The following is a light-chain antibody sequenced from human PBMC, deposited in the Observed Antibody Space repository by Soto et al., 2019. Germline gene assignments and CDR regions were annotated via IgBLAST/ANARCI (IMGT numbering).Light chain of an antibody. CDR2: DVS. CDR1: SSDVGGYNY. CDR3: SLYTSSYTLV. V-gene: IGLV2-14*01. J-gene: IGLJ2*01. Sequence: QSALTQPASVSGSPGQSITISCTGTSSDVGGYNYVSWYQQHPGKAPKLMIYDVSNRTSGVSNRFSGSKSGNTASLTISGLQAEDEADYYCSLYTSSYTLVFGGGTKLTVL.